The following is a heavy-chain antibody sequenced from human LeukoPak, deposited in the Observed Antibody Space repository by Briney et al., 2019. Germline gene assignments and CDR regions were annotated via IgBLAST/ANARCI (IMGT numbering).Heavy chain of an antibody. CDR2: INHSGST. CDR1: GGSFSGYY. J-gene: IGHJ4*02. D-gene: IGHD6-13*01. CDR3: ARGSSSSWYDPVDY. V-gene: IGHV4-34*01. Sequence: SETLSLTCAVYGGSFSGYYWSWIRQPPGKGLEWIGEINHSGSTNYNPSLKSRVTISVDTSKNQFSLKLSSVTAADTAVYYCARGSSSSWYDPVDYWGQGTLVTVSS.